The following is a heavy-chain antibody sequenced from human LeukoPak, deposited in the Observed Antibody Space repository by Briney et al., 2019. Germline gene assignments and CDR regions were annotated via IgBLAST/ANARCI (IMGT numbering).Heavy chain of an antibody. V-gene: IGHV3-48*03. D-gene: IGHD1-26*01. J-gene: IGHJ4*02. Sequence: GGSLRLSCAASGFTFSSYEMNWVRQAPGKGLEWVSYISSSGSNIYYADSVKGRSTISRDNAKNSLYLQMNSLRAEDTAVYYCARELYSGTYNYWGQGTLVTVSS. CDR1: GFTFSSYE. CDR2: ISSSGSNI. CDR3: ARELYSGTYNY.